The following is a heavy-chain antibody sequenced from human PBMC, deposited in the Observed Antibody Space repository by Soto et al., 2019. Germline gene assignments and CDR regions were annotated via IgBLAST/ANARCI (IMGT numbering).Heavy chain of an antibody. D-gene: IGHD3-22*01. CDR3: ARGEQSASRKYYYDSSGYYQNFDY. Sequence: KTSETLSLTCTVSGGSMSSGDYYWSWIRQPPGKGLEWIGYIYYSGSTYYNPSLKSRVTISVDTSKNQFSLKLSSVTAADTAVYYCARGEQSASRKYYYDSSGYYQNFDYWGQGTLVTVSS. J-gene: IGHJ4*02. CDR1: GGSMSSGDYY. V-gene: IGHV4-30-4*01. CDR2: IYYSGST.